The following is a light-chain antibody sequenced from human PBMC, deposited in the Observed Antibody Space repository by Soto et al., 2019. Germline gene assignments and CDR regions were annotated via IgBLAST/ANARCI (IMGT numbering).Light chain of an antibody. CDR2: LGS. CDR1: QSLLYSNGYNY. J-gene: IGKJ3*01. Sequence: DVVMTQSPLSLPVTPGEPASISCRSSQSLLYSNGYNYLDWYLQKPGQSPQLLIYLGSNRASGVPDRFSGSGSGTDFTLKISRVEPEDVGVYYCMQARHIPCTFGPGTKVHIK. V-gene: IGKV2-28*01. CDR3: MQARHIPCT.